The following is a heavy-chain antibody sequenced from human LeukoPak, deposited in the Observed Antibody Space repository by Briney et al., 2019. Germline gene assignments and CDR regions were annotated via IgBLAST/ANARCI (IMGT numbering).Heavy chain of an antibody. J-gene: IGHJ4*02. CDR3: ARAFIVGATYSDY. CDR1: GFTFSSYA. CDR2: ISYDGSNK. D-gene: IGHD1-26*01. V-gene: IGHV3-30*04. Sequence: GGSLRLSCAASGFTFSSYAMHWVRQAPGRGLEWVAVISYDGSNKYYADSVKGRFTISRDNSKNTLYLQMNSLRAEDTAVYYCARAFIVGATYSDYWGQGTEASVSS.